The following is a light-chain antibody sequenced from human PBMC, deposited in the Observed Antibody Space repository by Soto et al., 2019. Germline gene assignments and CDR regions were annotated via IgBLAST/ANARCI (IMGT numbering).Light chain of an antibody. J-gene: IGLJ1*01. Sequence: QSVLTQPPSVSGSPGQSVTISCTGTSTDFVSYNRVSWYQQPPGTAPKLMIYEVSKRPSGVPDRFSGSKSGNTASLTISGLQAADEADYYCQSYDRSLSGSFFGTGTKVTVL. CDR2: EVS. V-gene: IGLV2-18*02. CDR3: QSYDRSLSGSF. CDR1: STDFVSYNR.